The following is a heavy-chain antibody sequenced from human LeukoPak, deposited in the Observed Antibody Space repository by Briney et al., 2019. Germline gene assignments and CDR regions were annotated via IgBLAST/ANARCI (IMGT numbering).Heavy chain of an antibody. V-gene: IGHV1-69*13. CDR2: IIPIFGTA. D-gene: IGHD3-3*01. CDR3: ARDLKSAPQPKDPSYDFWSGVDYYYYYGMDV. Sequence: SVEVSCKASGGTFSSYAISRVRQAPGQGLEWMGGIIPIFGTANYAQKFQGRVTITADESTSTAYMELSSLRSEDTAVYYCARDLKSAPQPKDPSYDFWSGVDYYYYYGMDVWGQGTTVTVSS. CDR1: GGTFSSYA. J-gene: IGHJ6*02.